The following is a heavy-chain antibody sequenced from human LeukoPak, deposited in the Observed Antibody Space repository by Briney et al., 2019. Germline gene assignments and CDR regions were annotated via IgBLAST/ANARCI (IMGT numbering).Heavy chain of an antibody. Sequence: PGGSLRLSCGASGVTFSDYYMSWIRQTPGKGLEWLAYISSSGSSIDYADSMKGRFTVSRDNGKNSLFLQMNSLRAEDTAIYYCVRVKGGWLGEKTYDYLGQGTLVTVSS. J-gene: IGHJ4*02. CDR3: VRVKGGWLGEKTYDY. CDR2: ISSSGSSI. D-gene: IGHD5-24*01. V-gene: IGHV3-11*01. CDR1: GVTFSDYY.